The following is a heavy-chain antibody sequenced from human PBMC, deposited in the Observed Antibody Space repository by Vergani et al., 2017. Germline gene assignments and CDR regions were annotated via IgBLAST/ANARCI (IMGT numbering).Heavy chain of an antibody. J-gene: IGHJ4*02. D-gene: IGHD2-2*01. CDR3: AKERDLSVVPATPPEGYFDY. CDR2: ISYDGSNK. V-gene: IGHV3-30*18. CDR1: GFTFSNYG. Sequence: QVQLVESGGGVVQPGRSLRLSCAASGFTFSNYGMHWVRQAPGKGLEWVTVISYDGSNKYYADSVKGRSTISRDNSKNTLYLQMNSLRAEDTAVYYCAKERDLSVVPATPPEGYFDYWGQGTLVTVSS.